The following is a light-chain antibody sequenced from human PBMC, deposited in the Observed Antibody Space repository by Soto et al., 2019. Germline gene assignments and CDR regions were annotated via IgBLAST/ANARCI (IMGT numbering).Light chain of an antibody. CDR3: QLCYSTPRT. V-gene: IGKV1-39*01. J-gene: IGKJ1*01. Sequence: DIQMTQTTPSLSASVGDRVTITCRASQSISSYLNWYQQKPGKAPKLLIYAASSLQSGVPSRFSGSGSGTDFTLTISSLQPEDSATYYCQLCYSTPRTFGQGSNVDIK. CDR2: AAS. CDR1: QSISSY.